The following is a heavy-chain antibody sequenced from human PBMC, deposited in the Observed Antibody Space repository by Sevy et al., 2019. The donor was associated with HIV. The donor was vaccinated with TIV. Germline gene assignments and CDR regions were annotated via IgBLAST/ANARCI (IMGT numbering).Heavy chain of an antibody. D-gene: IGHD5-12*01. CDR2: ITRNSYEAYGGTT. CDR1: GFTFDDYA. V-gene: IGHV3-49*03. J-gene: IGHJ4*02. Sequence: GESLKISCTTSGFTFDDYAMSWFRQAPGKGLEWVAFITRNSYEAYGGTTDYAASVKGRFIISRDDSKSVAYLQMNSLKTEDTAVYYCTRGLATADTPEYHFDYWGQGTLVTVSS. CDR3: TRGLATADTPEYHFDY.